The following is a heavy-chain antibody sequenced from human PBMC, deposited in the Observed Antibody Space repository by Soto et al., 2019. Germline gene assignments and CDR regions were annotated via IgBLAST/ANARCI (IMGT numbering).Heavy chain of an antibody. CDR1: GFSLSTSGVG. Sequence: QITLKESGPTLVKPTQTLTLTCTFSGFSLSTSGVGVGWIRQPPGKALEWLALIYWDDDKRYSPSLKSRLTIPKDTSKNHVVLTMTNMDPVDTATYYCAHRRGVTYYYGSGSYWGIFDYWGQGTLVTVSS. CDR3: AHRRGVTYYYGSGSYWGIFDY. J-gene: IGHJ4*02. CDR2: IYWDDDK. D-gene: IGHD3-10*01. V-gene: IGHV2-5*02.